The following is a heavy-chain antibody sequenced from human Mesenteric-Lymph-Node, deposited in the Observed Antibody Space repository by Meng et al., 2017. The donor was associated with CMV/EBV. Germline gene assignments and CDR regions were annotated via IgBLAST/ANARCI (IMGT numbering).Heavy chain of an antibody. D-gene: IGHD2-2*01. CDR2: ISSSTGTI. V-gene: IGHV3-48*03. CDR1: GFSFSNYE. Sequence: GGSLRLSCAASGFSFSNYEMNWVRQAPGKGLEWVSYISSSTGTIYYADSVRGRFTISRDNAKNSLYLQMNSLRAEDTAVYYCARVNCSSSACYLTFHFYPMDVWGQGTTVTVSS. J-gene: IGHJ6*02. CDR3: ARVNCSSSACYLTFHFYPMDV.